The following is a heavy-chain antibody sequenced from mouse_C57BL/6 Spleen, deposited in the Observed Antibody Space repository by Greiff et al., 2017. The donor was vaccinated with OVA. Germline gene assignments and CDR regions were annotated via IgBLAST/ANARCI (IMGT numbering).Heavy chain of an antibody. V-gene: IGHV1-50*01. CDR3: ASSFTTVDYFDY. D-gene: IGHD1-1*01. CDR1: GYTFTSYW. J-gene: IGHJ2*01. CDR2: IDPSDSYT. Sequence: QVQLQQPGAELVKPGASVKLSCKASGYTFTSYWMQWVKQRPGQGLEWIGEIDPSDSYTNYNQKFKGKATLTVDTSSSTAYMQLSILTSEDSAVYYCASSFTTVDYFDYWGQGTTLTVSS.